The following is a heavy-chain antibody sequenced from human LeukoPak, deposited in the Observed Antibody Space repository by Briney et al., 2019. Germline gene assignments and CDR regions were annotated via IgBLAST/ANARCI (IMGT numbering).Heavy chain of an antibody. CDR1: GFTFSSYR. CDR3: AREPELYCSSTSCYAFDY. J-gene: IGHJ4*02. Sequence: GGSLRLSCAASGFTFSSYRMNWVRQAPGKGLEWVSYISSSSSTIYYADSVKGRFTISRDNAKNSLYLQMNSLRAEDTAVYYCAREPELYCSSTSCYAFDYWGQGTLVTVSS. D-gene: IGHD2-2*01. CDR2: ISSSSSTI. V-gene: IGHV3-48*01.